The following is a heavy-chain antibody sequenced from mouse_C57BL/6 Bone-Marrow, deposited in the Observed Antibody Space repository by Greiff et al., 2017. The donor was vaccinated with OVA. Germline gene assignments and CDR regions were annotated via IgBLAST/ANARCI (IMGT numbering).Heavy chain of an antibody. Sequence: VQLKESGPVLVKPGASVKMSCKASGYTFTDYYMNWVKQSHGKSLEWIGVINPYNGGTSYNQKFKGKATLTVDKSSSTAYMELNSLTSEDSAVYYCARGYGSSYGYFDYWGQGTTLTVSS. CDR2: INPYNGGT. V-gene: IGHV1-19*01. D-gene: IGHD1-1*01. CDR1: GYTFTDYY. CDR3: ARGYGSSYGYFDY. J-gene: IGHJ2*01.